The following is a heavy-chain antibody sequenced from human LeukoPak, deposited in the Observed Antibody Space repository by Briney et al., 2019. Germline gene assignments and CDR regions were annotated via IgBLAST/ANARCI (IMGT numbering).Heavy chain of an antibody. V-gene: IGHV4-34*01. CDR2: INHSGST. CDR3: ARRKDSSGFIDAFDI. CDR1: GGSFSGYY. Sequence: SETLSLTCAVYGGSFSGYYWSWIRQPPGKGLEWIGEINHSGSTNYNPSLKSRVTISVDTSKNQFSLKLSSVTAADTAVYYCARRKDSSGFIDAFDIWGQGTMVTVSS. D-gene: IGHD3-22*01. J-gene: IGHJ3*02.